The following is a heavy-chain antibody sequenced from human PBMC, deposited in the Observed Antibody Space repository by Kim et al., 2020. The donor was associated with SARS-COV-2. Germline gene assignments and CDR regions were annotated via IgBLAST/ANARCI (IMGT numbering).Heavy chain of an antibody. Sequence: GNTKYSEKFQGRVTITMDTSASTAYMELSSLRSEDTAVYYCARDQGVGDYWGQGALVTVSS. CDR2: GNT. D-gene: IGHD1-26*01. J-gene: IGHJ4*02. V-gene: IGHV1-3*01. CDR3: ARDQGVGDY.